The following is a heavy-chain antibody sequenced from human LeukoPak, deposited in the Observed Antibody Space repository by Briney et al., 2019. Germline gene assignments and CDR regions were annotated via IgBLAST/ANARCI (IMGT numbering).Heavy chain of an antibody. CDR3: TRVPRYWSGGRCYVT. D-gene: IGHD2-15*01. CDR2: ILATGST. V-gene: IGHV4-4*07. Sequence: SETLSLTCTVSNASITNYDWNWIRQPADKGLEWIGGILATGSTNYHPSPRTRVTISADTSKNQISLMLTSMNAADRALYYVTRVPRYWSGGRCYVTWGQGTLVTAS. CDR1: NASITNYD. J-gene: IGHJ4*02.